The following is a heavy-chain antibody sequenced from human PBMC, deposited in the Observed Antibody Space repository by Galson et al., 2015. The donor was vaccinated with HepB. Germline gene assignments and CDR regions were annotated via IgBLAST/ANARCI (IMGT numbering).Heavy chain of an antibody. D-gene: IGHD3-22*01. CDR1: GGTFNSYD. CDR3: ARSSGSPPQSFYEISGYHPDWYFDL. J-gene: IGHJ2*01. V-gene: IGHV1-69*04. CDR2: IIPILGIT. Sequence: SVKVSCKASGGTFNSYDINWVRQAPGQGLEWMGRIIPILGITNYAQKFQGRVTITADKSTSTAYMELSSLRSEDTAIYYCARSSGSPPQSFYEISGYHPDWYFDLWGRGSLVTVSS.